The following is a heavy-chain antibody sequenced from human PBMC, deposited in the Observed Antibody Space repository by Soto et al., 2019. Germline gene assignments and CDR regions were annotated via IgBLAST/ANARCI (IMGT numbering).Heavy chain of an antibody. V-gene: IGHV3-53*01. J-gene: IGHJ5*02. CDR3: ARGPYYYDSSGYYYNWFDP. Sequence: GGSLRLSCAASGFTVSSNYMSWVRQAPGKGLEWVSVIYSGGSTYYADSVKGRFTISRDNSKNTLYLQMNSLRAEDTAVYYCARGPYYYDSSGYYYNWFDPWGQGTLVTVSS. CDR2: IYSGGST. CDR1: GFTVSSNY. D-gene: IGHD3-22*01.